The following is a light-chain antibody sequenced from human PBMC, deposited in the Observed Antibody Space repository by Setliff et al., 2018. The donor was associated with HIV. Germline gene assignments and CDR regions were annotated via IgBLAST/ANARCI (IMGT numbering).Light chain of an antibody. J-gene: IGLJ1*01. CDR1: SSDIGGYNY. CDR2: DIT. CDR3: CSYAGNYVFV. V-gene: IGLV2-11*01. Sequence: QSALTQPRSVSGSPGQSVTFSCTGASSDIGGYNYVSWYQQHPGKAPKLLIYDITKRPSGVPDRSSGFKSGNTASLTISGLQAEDEADYYCCSYAGNYVFVFGGGTKVTVL.